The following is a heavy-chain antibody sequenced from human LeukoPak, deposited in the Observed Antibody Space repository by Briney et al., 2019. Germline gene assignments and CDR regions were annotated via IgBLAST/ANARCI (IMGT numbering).Heavy chain of an antibody. CDR2: IDPSDSYT. CDR3: ARSILTGSKKEDY. CDR1: GYSFTSYW. J-gene: IGHJ4*02. V-gene: IGHV5-10-1*01. Sequence: GESLKIYCKGSGYSFTSYWISWVRQMPGKGLEWMGRIDPSDSYTNYRPSFQGHVTISADKSISTAYLQWSSLKASDTAMYYCARSILTGSKKEDYWGQGTLVTVSS. D-gene: IGHD3-9*01.